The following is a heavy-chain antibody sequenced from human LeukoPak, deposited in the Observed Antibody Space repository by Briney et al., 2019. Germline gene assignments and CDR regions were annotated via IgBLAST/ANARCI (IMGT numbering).Heavy chain of an antibody. CDR2: ISLHNGNT. D-gene: IGHD2-8*02. J-gene: IGHJ4*02. CDR1: GYTFATSG. V-gene: IGHV1-18*01. Sequence: GASVKVSCKASGYTFATSGISWVRQAPGQGLEWMGWISLHNGNTNYAQKLQGRVTMTTDTSTSTAYMELRRLRSDDTAVYYCARGDGANWWKVGGGEYWGQGTLVTVSS. CDR3: ARGDGANWWKVGGGEY.